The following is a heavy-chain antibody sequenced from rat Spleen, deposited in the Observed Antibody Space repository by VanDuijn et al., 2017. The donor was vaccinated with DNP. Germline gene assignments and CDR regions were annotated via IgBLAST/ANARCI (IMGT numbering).Heavy chain of an antibody. CDR3: ATGVHGGYEDWFAY. Sequence: EVQLVESGGDLVQPGRSLKLSCVASGFTFNNYWMAWIRQVPGRGLEWIASITNSGGTTYYPDSVKGRFTISRDNAKNTLYLQMDSLRSEDTATYYCATGVHGGYEDWFAYWGQGTLVTVSS. CDR1: GFTFNNYW. V-gene: IGHV5-31*01. D-gene: IGHD1-11*01. CDR2: ITNSGGTT. J-gene: IGHJ3*01.